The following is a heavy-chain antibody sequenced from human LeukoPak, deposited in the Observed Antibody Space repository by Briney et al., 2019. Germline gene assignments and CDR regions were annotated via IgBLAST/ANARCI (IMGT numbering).Heavy chain of an antibody. CDR2: IRYDGSNK. D-gene: IGHD2-8*01. CDR3: AKDHCTNGVCYTDY. CDR1: GFTFSSYS. J-gene: IGHJ4*02. V-gene: IGHV3-30*02. Sequence: GGSLRLSCAASGFTFSSYSMNWVRQAPGKGLDWVAFIRYDGSNKYYADSMKGRSTISRDNSKNTLSLQMNSLRGEDTAIYYCAKDHCTNGVCYTDYWGQGTLVTVSS.